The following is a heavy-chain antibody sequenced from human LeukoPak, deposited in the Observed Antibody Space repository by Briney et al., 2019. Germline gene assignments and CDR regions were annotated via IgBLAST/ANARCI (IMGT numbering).Heavy chain of an antibody. J-gene: IGHJ1*01. Sequence: PGGSLRLSCAASGFTFSSYGMHWVRQAPGKGLEWVAVISYDGSNKYYADSVKGRFTISRDNSKNTLYLQMNSLRAEDTAVYYCAKDLPQYDILTDYLHWGQGTLVTVSS. CDR2: ISYDGSNK. CDR3: AKDLPQYDILTDYLH. CDR1: GFTFSSYG. V-gene: IGHV3-30*18. D-gene: IGHD3-9*01.